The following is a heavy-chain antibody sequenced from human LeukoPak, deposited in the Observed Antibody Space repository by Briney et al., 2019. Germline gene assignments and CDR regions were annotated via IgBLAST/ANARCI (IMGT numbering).Heavy chain of an antibody. CDR2: INTNTGNP. V-gene: IGHV7-4-1*02. J-gene: IGHJ5*02. D-gene: IGHD3-3*01. CDR3: ARVAVSRFLEWLLFKNDWFDP. Sequence: ASVKVSCKASGYTFTSYAMNWVRQAPGQGLEWMGWINTNTGNPTYAQGFTGRFVFSLDTSVSTAYLQISSLKAEDTAVYYCARVAVSRFLEWLLFKNDWFDPWGQGTLVTASS. CDR1: GYTFTSYA.